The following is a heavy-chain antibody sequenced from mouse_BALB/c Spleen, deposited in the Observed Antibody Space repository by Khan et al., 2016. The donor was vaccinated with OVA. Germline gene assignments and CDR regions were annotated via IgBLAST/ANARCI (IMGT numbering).Heavy chain of an antibody. CDR2: IDPANGNT. CDR1: GFNIKDTY. J-gene: IGHJ3*01. D-gene: IGHD4-1*01. Sequence: VQLQQSGAELVKPGASVKLSCTASGFNIKDTYMHWVKQRPEQGLEWIGRIDPANGNTKYDPKFQGKATITADTSSNTADLHLSSLTSEDTAVYYCARDYWDGFAYWGQGTLVTVSA. V-gene: IGHV14-3*02. CDR3: ARDYWDGFAY.